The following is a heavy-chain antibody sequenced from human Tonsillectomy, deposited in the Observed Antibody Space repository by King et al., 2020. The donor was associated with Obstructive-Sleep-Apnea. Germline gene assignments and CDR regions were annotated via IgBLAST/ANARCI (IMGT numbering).Heavy chain of an antibody. D-gene: IGHD2-15*01. Sequence: VQLVESGGGVVQPGRSLRLSCAASGFTFSSYAMHWVRRAPGKGLEWVAVISYDGSNKYYADSVKGRFTISRDNSKNTLYMQMNSLGAEDTAVYYCARGGGGYCSGGSCSLFDYWGQGTLVTVSS. CDR3: ARGGGGYCSGGSCSLFDY. J-gene: IGHJ4*02. V-gene: IGHV3-30-3*01. CDR2: ISYDGSNK. CDR1: GFTFSSYA.